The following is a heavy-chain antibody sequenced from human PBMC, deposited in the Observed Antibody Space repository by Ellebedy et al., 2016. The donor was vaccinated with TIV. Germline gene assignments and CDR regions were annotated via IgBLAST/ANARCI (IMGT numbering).Heavy chain of an antibody. CDR3: ARCAAAGTVHFFDP. CDR1: GGSISGSY. CDR2: VYSSGIT. D-gene: IGHD6-13*01. Sequence: SETLSLTXTFSGGSISGSYWTWLRQPAGKGLEWIGRVYSSGITNYNSSLESRVSMSVDTSKNQFSLKLTSVTAADTAIYYCARCAAAGTVHFFDPWGQGTLVTVSS. V-gene: IGHV4-4*07. J-gene: IGHJ5*02.